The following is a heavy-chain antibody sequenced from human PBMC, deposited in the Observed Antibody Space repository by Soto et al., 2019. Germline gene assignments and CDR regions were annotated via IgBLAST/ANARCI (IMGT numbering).Heavy chain of an antibody. D-gene: IGHD1-1*01. CDR2: ISSSSSYT. J-gene: IGHJ5*02. CDR1: GFTFSDYY. CDR3: ARVSRYDEKWFDP. V-gene: IGHV3-11*06. Sequence: QVQLVEYGGGLVKPGGSLRLSCAASGFTFSDYYMSWIRQAPGKGLEWVSYISSSSSYTNYADSVKGRFTISRDNAKNSLYLQMNSLRAEDTAVYYCARVSRYDEKWFDPWGQGTLVTVSS.